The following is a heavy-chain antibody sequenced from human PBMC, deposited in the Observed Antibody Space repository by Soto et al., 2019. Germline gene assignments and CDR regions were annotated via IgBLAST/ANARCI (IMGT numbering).Heavy chain of an antibody. D-gene: IGHD3-22*01. J-gene: IGHJ4*02. V-gene: IGHV3-11*01. CDR2: ISSSGSII. CDR1: GFTFSDYY. Sequence: AQLMESGGRIVRPGGNLRLSCAASGFTFSDYYMSWIRQAPGKGLEWVSYISSSGSIIYYADSVKGRFTISRDNAKNSLYLQMNSLRAEDTAVYYCARDQGYYESSGYFDYWGQGTLVTVSS. CDR3: ARDQGYYESSGYFDY.